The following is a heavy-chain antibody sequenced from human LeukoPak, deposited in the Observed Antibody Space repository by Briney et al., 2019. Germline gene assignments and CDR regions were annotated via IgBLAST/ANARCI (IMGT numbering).Heavy chain of an antibody. CDR3: AKEASRGASFDP. CDR1: GFTVSNSY. V-gene: IGHV3-66*01. D-gene: IGHD5-24*01. J-gene: IGHJ5*02. Sequence: GGSLRLSCAASGFTVSNSYMSWVRQAPGKGLEWVSVVYAGGSTYYADSVKGRFTLSRDNSKNTLYLQMNSLRAEDTAVYYCAKEASRGASFDPWGQGTLVTVSS. CDR2: VYAGGST.